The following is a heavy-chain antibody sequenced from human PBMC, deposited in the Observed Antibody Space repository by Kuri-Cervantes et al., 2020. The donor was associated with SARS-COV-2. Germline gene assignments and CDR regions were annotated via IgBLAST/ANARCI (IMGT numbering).Heavy chain of an antibody. CDR1: GFTFSSYS. D-gene: IGHD4-11*01. Sequence: GESLKISCAASGFTFSSYSMNWVRQAPGKGLEWVSYISSSSSTIYYADSVKGRFTISRDNAKNSPYLQMNSLRAEDTAVYYCARDHYTYYYYMDVWGKGTTVTVPS. CDR2: ISSSSSTI. CDR3: ARDHYTYYYYMDV. J-gene: IGHJ6*03. V-gene: IGHV3-48*01.